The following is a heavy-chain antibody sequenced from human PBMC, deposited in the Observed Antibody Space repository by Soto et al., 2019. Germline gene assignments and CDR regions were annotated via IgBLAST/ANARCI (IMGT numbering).Heavy chain of an antibody. CDR1: GFTFSNHD. D-gene: IGHD3-10*01. Sequence: GGSLRLSCAASGFTFSNHDMHWVRQAPGKGLEWVALISYDGSNTYSAASVKGRFTISRDNFNNILYLQTNSLRPEDTAVYYCVKGRGGSAEFDSWGQGTLVTVS. CDR2: ISYDGSNT. CDR3: VKGRGGSAEFDS. J-gene: IGHJ4*02. V-gene: IGHV3-30*18.